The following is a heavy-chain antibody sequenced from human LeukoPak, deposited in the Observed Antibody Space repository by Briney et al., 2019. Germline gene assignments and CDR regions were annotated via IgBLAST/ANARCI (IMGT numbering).Heavy chain of an antibody. D-gene: IGHD4-23*01. J-gene: IGHJ6*02. Sequence: ASVKVSCKASGYTFTSYYMHWVRQAPGQGLEWMGIINPSGGSTSYAQKFQGRVTMTRDTSTSTVYMELSSLRSEDTAVYYCARDKVTPLTPYYYGMGVWGQGTTVTVSS. CDR3: ARDKVTPLTPYYYGMGV. CDR2: INPSGGST. CDR1: GYTFTSYY. V-gene: IGHV1-46*01.